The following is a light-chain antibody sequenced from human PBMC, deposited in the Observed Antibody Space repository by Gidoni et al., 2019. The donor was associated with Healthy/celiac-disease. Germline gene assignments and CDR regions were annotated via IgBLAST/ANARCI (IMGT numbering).Light chain of an antibody. J-gene: IGKJ2*01. Sequence: DIQMTHSPSSLSASVGDRVTITCRASQSISSYLNWYQQKPGKAPKLLIYAASSLQSGVPSRFSGSGSGTDFTLTISSLQAEDFATYYCQQGYSTPEYTFGQGTKLEIK. V-gene: IGKV1-39*01. CDR1: QSISSY. CDR3: QQGYSTPEYT. CDR2: AAS.